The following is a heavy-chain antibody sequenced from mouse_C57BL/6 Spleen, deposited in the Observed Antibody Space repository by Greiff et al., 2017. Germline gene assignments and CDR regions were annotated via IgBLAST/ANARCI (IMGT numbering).Heavy chain of an antibody. Sequence: EVQLVESGGGLVQPGGSLKLSCAASGFTFSDYYMYWVRQTPEKRLEWVAYISNGGGSTYYPDTVKGRFTISRDHAKSTLYLQMSRLKSEDTAMYYCARGDYWGQGTTLTVSS. J-gene: IGHJ2*01. CDR1: GFTFSDYY. CDR3: ARGDY. V-gene: IGHV5-12*01. CDR2: ISNGGGST.